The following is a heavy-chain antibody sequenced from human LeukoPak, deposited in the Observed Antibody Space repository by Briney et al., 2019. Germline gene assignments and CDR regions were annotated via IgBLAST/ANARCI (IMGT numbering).Heavy chain of an antibody. Sequence: GGSLRLSCAASGFIFSSYAMKWVGQAPGKGLEWVSTIAGSGTYYADSVKGRFTISRDNSKNTLYLQMNSLRAEDTAVYYCAKGLFMHDYWGQGTLVTVSS. V-gene: IGHV3-23*01. CDR2: IAGSGT. CDR3: AKGLFMHDY. D-gene: IGHD3-16*01. CDR1: GFIFSSYA. J-gene: IGHJ4*02.